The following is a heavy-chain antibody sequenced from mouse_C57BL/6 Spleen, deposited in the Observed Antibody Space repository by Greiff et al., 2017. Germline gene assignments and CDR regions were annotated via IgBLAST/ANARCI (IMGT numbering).Heavy chain of an antibody. CDR1: GFNIKDFY. V-gene: IGHV14-1*01. CDR2: IDPEDGDT. Sequence: EVQLQQSGAELVRPGASVKLSCTASGFNIKDFYMHWVKLRPEQGLEWIGRIDPEDGDTEYAPKFQGKATMTADTSSNTAYLQISSLTSEDTAVYDCTTLATMVTGICFDYWGQGTTLTVSS. D-gene: IGHD2-2*01. J-gene: IGHJ2*01. CDR3: TTLATMVTGICFDY.